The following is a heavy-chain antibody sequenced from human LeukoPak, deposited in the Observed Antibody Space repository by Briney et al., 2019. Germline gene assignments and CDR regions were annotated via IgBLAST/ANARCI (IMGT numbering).Heavy chain of an antibody. J-gene: IGHJ4*02. CDR2: IYPNASDT. V-gene: IGHV5-51*01. Sequence: GESLKISCKGSGYSFANYWIGWVRQMPGQGLEWMGIIYPNASDTRYSPSLRGQVTISVDKSIATAYLRWNSLKASDTAMYYCALSSGAYDSAGYFVYWGQGTLVTVSS. D-gene: IGHD3-22*01. CDR1: GYSFANYW. CDR3: ALSSGAYDSAGYFVY.